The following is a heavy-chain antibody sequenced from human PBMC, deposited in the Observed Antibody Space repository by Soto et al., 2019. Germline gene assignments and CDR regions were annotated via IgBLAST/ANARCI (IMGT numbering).Heavy chain of an antibody. D-gene: IGHD2-21*02. Sequence: SVKVSCKASGGTFSSYTISWVRQAPGQGLEWMGRIIPILGIANYAQKFQGRVTITADKSTSTAYMELSSLRSEDTAVYYCARDLTGGGDCAGYWGQGTLVTVSS. J-gene: IGHJ4*02. V-gene: IGHV1-69*04. CDR3: ARDLTGGGDCAGY. CDR1: GGTFSSYT. CDR2: IIPILGIA.